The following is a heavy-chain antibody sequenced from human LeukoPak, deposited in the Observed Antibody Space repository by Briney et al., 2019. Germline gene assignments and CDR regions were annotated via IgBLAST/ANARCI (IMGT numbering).Heavy chain of an antibody. CDR1: GGTFSSYA. CDR2: INPSGGST. V-gene: IGHV1-46*01. Sequence: ASVKVSCKASGGTFSSYAISWVRQAPGQGLEWMGIINPSGGSTSYAQKFQGRVTMTRDTSTSTVYMELSSLRFEDTAVYYCARGEDGYNFWGQGTLVTVSS. D-gene: IGHD5-24*01. CDR3: ARGEDGYNF. J-gene: IGHJ4*02.